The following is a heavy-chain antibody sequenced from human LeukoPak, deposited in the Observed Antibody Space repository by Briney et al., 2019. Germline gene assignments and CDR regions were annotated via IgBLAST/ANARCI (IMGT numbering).Heavy chain of an antibody. CDR1: GGSFSGYY. CDR2: INHSGST. Sequence: SETLSLTCAVYGGSFSGYYWSWIRQPPGKGLEWIGEINHSGSTNYNPSLKSRVTMSVDTSKNQFSLKLSSVTAADTAVYYCARDTGPGKYYYYYMDVWGKGTTVTISS. D-gene: IGHD1-1*01. V-gene: IGHV4-34*01. CDR3: ARDTGPGKYYYYYMDV. J-gene: IGHJ6*03.